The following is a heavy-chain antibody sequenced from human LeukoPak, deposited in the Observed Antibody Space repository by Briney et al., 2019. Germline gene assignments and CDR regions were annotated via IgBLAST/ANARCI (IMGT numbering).Heavy chain of an antibody. CDR1: GYTFTGYY. CDR3: ARAWRIAAPGNYFDY. D-gene: IGHD6-13*01. CDR2: TNPNSGGT. J-gene: IGHJ4*02. V-gene: IGHV1-2*02. Sequence: ASVKVSCTASGYTFTGYYMHWVRQAPGQGLEWMGWTNPNSGGTNYAQKFQGRVTMTRDTSISTAYMELSSLRSDDTAVYYCARAWRIAAPGNYFDYWGQGTLVTVSS.